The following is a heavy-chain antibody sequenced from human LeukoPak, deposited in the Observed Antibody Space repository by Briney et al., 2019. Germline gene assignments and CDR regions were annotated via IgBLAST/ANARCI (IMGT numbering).Heavy chain of an antibody. CDR2: INPNSGGT. V-gene: IGHV1-2*04. Sequence: ASVTVSFKASGYTFTGYYMHWVRQAPGQGLEWMGWINPNSGGTNYAQKFQGWVTMTRDTSISTAYMELSRLRSDDTAVYYCARAGCSSTSCPSYYYNYGMDVWGKGTTVTVSS. D-gene: IGHD2-2*01. CDR3: ARAGCSSTSCPSYYYNYGMDV. J-gene: IGHJ6*04. CDR1: GYTFTGYY.